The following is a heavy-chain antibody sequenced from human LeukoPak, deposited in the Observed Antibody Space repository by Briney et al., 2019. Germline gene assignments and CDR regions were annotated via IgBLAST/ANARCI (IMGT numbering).Heavy chain of an antibody. CDR1: GFTFSSYA. Sequence: GRSLRLSCAASGFTFSSYAMSWVRQAPGKGLEWVSAISGSGGSTYYADSVKGRFTISRDNSKNTLYLQMNSLRAEDTAVYYCAKDSSVVPAADDAFDIWGQGTMVTVSS. D-gene: IGHD2-2*01. J-gene: IGHJ3*02. CDR3: AKDSSVVPAADDAFDI. CDR2: ISGSGGST. V-gene: IGHV3-23*01.